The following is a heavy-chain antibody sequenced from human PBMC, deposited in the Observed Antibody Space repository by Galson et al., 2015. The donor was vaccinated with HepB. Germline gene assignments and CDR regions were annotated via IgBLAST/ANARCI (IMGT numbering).Heavy chain of an antibody. J-gene: IGHJ4*02. D-gene: IGHD4-11*01. CDR1: GFAFEHLW. CDR3: VRDVPTAFLDY. CDR2: ITSDGSDT. Sequence: SLRLSCAASGFAFEHLWMHWVRQVPGTGLVWVSRITSDGSDTKYADFVEGRFTVSRDNAKNTLFLQMNSLRPEDTAIYYCVRDVPTAFLDYWGQGTQVTVSS. V-gene: IGHV3-74*03.